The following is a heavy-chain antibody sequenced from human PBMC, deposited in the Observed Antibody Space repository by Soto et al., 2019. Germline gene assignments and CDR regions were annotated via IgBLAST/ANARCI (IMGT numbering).Heavy chain of an antibody. CDR2: INPSGGST. D-gene: IGHD3-22*01. CDR3: ARGVDYDSSGYSPYNWFDP. CDR1: GYTFTSYY. Sequence: ASVKVSCKASGYTFTSYYMHWVRQAPGQGLEWMGIINPSGGSTSYAQKFQGRVTMTRDTSTSTVYMGLSSVRSEDTAVYYCARGVDYDSSGYSPYNWFDPWGQGTLVTVSS. J-gene: IGHJ5*02. V-gene: IGHV1-46*01.